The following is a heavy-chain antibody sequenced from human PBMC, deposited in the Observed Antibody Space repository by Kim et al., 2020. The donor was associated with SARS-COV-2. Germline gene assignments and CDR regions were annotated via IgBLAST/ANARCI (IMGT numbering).Heavy chain of an antibody. Sequence: SETLSLTCTVSSGSISSTSYFWGWIRQPPGKGLEWIGSINYSGSTIYNPSLKGRVTISVDTPNNQFSLRMSSVTAADTAVYFCARLPVLPGAAGGVAFDYWGQGTLATVSA. CDR2: INYSGST. CDR3: ARLPVLPGAAGGVAFDY. D-gene: IGHD2-2*01. CDR1: SGSISSTSYF. V-gene: IGHV4-39*01. J-gene: IGHJ4*02.